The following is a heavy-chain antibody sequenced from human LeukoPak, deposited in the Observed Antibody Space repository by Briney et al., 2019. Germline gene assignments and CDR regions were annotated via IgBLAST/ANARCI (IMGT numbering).Heavy chain of an antibody. Sequence: PGGSLRLSCAASGFTFDDYAMHWVRQAPGKGLEWVSGISWNSGSIGYADSVKGRFTISRDNAKNPLYLQMNSLRAEDTALYYCAKDMLAVAGSNWFDPWGQGTLVTVSS. CDR1: GFTFDDYA. D-gene: IGHD6-19*01. V-gene: IGHV3-9*01. CDR3: AKDMLAVAGSNWFDP. CDR2: ISWNSGSI. J-gene: IGHJ5*02.